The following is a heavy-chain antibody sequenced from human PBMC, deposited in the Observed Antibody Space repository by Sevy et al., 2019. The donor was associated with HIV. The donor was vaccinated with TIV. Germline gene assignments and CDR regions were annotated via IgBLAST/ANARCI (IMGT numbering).Heavy chain of an antibody. CDR2: ISSNGGST. CDR3: ARGGVATIINDAFDI. J-gene: IGHJ3*02. Sequence: GGSLRLSCAASGFTFSSYAMHWVRQAPGKGLEYASAISSNGGSTYYADSVKGRFTISRDNSKNTLYLQMGSLRAEDMAVYYCARGGVATIINDAFDIWGQGTMVTVSS. V-gene: IGHV3-64*02. D-gene: IGHD5-12*01. CDR1: GFTFSSYA.